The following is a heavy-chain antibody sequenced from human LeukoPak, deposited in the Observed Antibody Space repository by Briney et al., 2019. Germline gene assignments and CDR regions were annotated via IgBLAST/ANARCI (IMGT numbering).Heavy chain of an antibody. Sequence: SRTLSLTCAISGDSVSSNSAAWNWIRQSPSRGLEWLGRTYYRSKWYNDYAVSVKSRITINPDTSKNQFSLQLNSVTPEDAAVYYCARETWWGIAAAGTSRGHSYYYYYGMDVWGQGTTVTVSS. CDR2: TYYRSKWYN. J-gene: IGHJ6*02. V-gene: IGHV6-1*01. D-gene: IGHD6-13*01. CDR1: GDSVSSNSAA. CDR3: ARETWWGIAAAGTSRGHSYYYYYGMDV.